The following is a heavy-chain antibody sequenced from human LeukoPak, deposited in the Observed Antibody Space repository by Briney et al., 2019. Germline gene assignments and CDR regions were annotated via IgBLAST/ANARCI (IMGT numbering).Heavy chain of an antibody. Sequence: GGSLRLSCAASGFTFSSYSMNWVRQAPGKGLEWVSSISVRSNYIYYADSVRGRFRISRDDARDSLYLQMNSLRAEDTAVYYCVRLRRNSDTSGFYYYYDFWGQGTLVTVSS. J-gene: IGHJ4*02. CDR3: VRLRRNSDTSGFYYYYDF. D-gene: IGHD3-22*01. CDR2: ISVRSNYI. V-gene: IGHV3-21*01. CDR1: GFTFSSYS.